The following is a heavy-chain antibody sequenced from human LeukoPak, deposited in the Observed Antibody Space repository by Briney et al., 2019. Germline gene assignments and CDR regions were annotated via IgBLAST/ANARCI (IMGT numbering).Heavy chain of an antibody. CDR2: IYTSGTT. CDR3: ATSYDAKTAPYDL. Sequence: PSETLSLTCTVSGGSISSYCWTWVRQPPGKGLEWIGYIYTSGTTDHNPSLRGRLTMSVDTSKNQLSLELRFLTAADTAVYYCATSYDAKTAPYDLWGQGTLVTVSS. J-gene: IGHJ5*02. CDR1: GGSISSYC. D-gene: IGHD3-3*01. V-gene: IGHV4-4*09.